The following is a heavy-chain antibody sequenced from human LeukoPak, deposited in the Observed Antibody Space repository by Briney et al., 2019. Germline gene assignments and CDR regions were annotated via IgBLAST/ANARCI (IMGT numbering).Heavy chain of an antibody. CDR2: IYYSGST. CDR3: ARSKGQWLASVWDY. Sequence: PSETLSLTGAVSGYSISSSNWWGWIRQPPGKGLEWIGYIYYSGSTYYNPSLKSRVTMSVDTSKNQFSLKLSSVTAVDTAVYYCARSKGQWLASVWDYWGQGTLVTVSS. V-gene: IGHV4-28*01. D-gene: IGHD6-19*01. J-gene: IGHJ4*02. CDR1: GYSISSSNW.